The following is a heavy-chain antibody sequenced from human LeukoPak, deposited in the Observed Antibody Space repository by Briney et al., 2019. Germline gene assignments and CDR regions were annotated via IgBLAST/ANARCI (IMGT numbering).Heavy chain of an antibody. CDR3: ARRIAVAGYFDY. D-gene: IGHD6-19*01. V-gene: IGHV4-39*01. J-gene: IGHJ4*02. Sequence: SETLSLTCTVSGGSISSSRYYWGWIRQPPGKGLEWIGSIYYSGSTYYNPSLKSRVTISVDTSKNQFSLKLSSVTAADTAVYYCARRIAVAGYFDYWGQGTLVTVSS. CDR2: IYYSGST. CDR1: GGSISSSRYY.